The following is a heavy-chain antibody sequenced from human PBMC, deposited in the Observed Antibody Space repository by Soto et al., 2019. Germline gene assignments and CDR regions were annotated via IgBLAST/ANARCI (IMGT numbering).Heavy chain of an antibody. J-gene: IGHJ4*02. D-gene: IGHD3-16*01. CDR3: ARGHWVEGYGAGTYFDY. CDR1: GITVSSNY. Sequence: EVQLVESGGGLVQPGGSLRLSCAVSGITVSSNYMSWVRQAPGKGLEWVSVIYSGTTTHYADSVKGRFTISRDSSKNTLYLQMNSLRAEDTAVFYCARGHWVEGYGAGTYFDYCGQGTLVTVSS. CDR2: IYSGTTT. V-gene: IGHV3-66*01.